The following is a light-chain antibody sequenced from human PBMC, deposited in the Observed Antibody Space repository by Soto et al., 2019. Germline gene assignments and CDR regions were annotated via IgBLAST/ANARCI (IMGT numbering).Light chain of an antibody. Sequence: QSALTQPASVSGSPGQSITISRTGTSSDIGRYNYVSWYQQHPGKAPRLVISGVNKRPSGISNRFSGSKSGNTASLTISGLQADDEAIYYCASYTSTTTLVVFGGGTQLTVL. V-gene: IGLV2-14*01. CDR3: ASYTSTTTLVV. CDR2: GVN. J-gene: IGLJ7*01. CDR1: SSDIGRYNY.